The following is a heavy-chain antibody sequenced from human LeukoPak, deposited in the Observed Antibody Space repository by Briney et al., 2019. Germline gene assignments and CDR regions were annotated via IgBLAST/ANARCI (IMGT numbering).Heavy chain of an antibody. J-gene: IGHJ4*02. Sequence: GGSLRLSCAASGFTFSTYAMSWVRQAPGKGLEWVSSISGSGDIPYHADSVKGRFTISRDNSKNTLYLQMNSLRAEDTAVFYCAKDLWFGEFDYWGQGTLVTVSS. D-gene: IGHD3-10*01. CDR1: GFTFSTYA. V-gene: IGHV3-23*01. CDR3: AKDLWFGEFDY. CDR2: ISGSGDIP.